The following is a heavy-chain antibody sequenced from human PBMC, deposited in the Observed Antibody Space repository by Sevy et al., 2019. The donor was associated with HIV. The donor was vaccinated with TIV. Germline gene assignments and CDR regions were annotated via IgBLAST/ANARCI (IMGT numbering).Heavy chain of an antibody. CDR3: ARHIGYSSSPNWFDP. J-gene: IGHJ5*02. V-gene: IGHV4-59*08. Sequence: ETLSLTCTVSGGSISSYYWSWIRQPPGKGLEWIGYIYYSRSTNYNPSLKSRVTISVDTSKNQFSLKLSSVTAADTAVYYCARHIGYSSSPNWFDPWGQGTLVTVSS. CDR2: IYYSRST. D-gene: IGHD6-13*01. CDR1: GGSISSYY.